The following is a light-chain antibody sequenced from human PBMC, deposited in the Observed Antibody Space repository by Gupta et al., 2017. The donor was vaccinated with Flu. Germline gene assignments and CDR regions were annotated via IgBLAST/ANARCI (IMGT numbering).Light chain of an antibody. J-gene: IGKJ2*01. CDR2: DAS. V-gene: IGKV1-39*01. Sequence: DTQLTQSPSSLFASIGDRVTITCRASQNINNYLNWYQKKPGRAPNLLLYDASNLEGGVPSRFSGSGSGTYFTLTISSLQPEDIATYYCQQYYESPYTFGRGTNLEIK. CDR3: QQYYESPYT. CDR1: QNINNY.